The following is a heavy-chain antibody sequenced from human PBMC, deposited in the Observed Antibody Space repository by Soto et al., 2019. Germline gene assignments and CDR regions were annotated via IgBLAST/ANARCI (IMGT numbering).Heavy chain of an antibody. Sequence: EMQLVESGGGLVQPGTSLRLSCAVSGLMLDDYAMHWVRQGPGKGLEWVSGISWNNAIIGYADSVKGRFTISRDNAEKSLSLQMPSLRPEDTAFYYCAKDLGVRWRHFDPDYWGQGTLVTVSS. J-gene: IGHJ4*02. CDR2: ISWNNAII. CDR3: AKDLGVRWRHFDPDY. D-gene: IGHD4-17*01. V-gene: IGHV3-9*01. CDR1: GLMLDDYA.